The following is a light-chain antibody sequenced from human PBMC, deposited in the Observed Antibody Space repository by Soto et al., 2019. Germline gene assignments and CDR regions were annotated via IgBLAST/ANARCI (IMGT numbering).Light chain of an antibody. J-gene: IGLJ1*01. CDR3: STYTSSSTRV. V-gene: IGLV2-14*01. CDR1: SSDVGGYNY. CDR2: DVS. Sequence: ALTQPASVSGPPGQSITISCTGTSSDVGGYNYVSWYQQHPGKAPKLMIYDVSNRPSGVSNGFSGSKSGNTASLTISGLQAEDEADYYCSTYTSSSTRVFGTGTKVTVL.